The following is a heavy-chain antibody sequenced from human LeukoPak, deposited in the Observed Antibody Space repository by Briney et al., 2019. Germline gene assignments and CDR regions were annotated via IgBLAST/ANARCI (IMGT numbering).Heavy chain of an antibody. CDR1: GFTYSSYS. V-gene: IGHV3-48*04. D-gene: IGHD4/OR15-4a*01. Sequence: GGSLRLSCAASGFTYSSYSMNWVRQAPGKGLEWVSYISSSSSTIYYADSVKGRFTISRDNAKKSLYLQMNSLRAEDTAVYYCAREPTIPYFDYWGQGTLVTVPS. J-gene: IGHJ4*02. CDR3: AREPTIPYFDY. CDR2: ISSSSSTI.